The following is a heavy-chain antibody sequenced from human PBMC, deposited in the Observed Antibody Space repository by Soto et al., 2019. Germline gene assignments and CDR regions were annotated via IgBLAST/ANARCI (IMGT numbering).Heavy chain of an antibody. J-gene: IGHJ6*02. CDR2: ISYDGTNI. D-gene: IGHD3-3*01. Sequence: PGGSLRLSCAASGFTLSGFAMHWVRQAPSKGLGWVAIISYDGTNIYYADSVKGRFTISRDNSKNTLYLQMNSLRGDDTAVYYCARSGDVYDFWSASVARYPYGMDVWGQGTTVTVSS. CDR3: ARSGDVYDFWSASVARYPYGMDV. CDR1: GFTLSGFA. V-gene: IGHV3-30-3*01.